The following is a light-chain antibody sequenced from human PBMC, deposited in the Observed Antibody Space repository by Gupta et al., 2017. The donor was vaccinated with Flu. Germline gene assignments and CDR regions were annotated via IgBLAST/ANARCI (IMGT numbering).Light chain of an antibody. V-gene: IGLV2-8*01. CDR2: EVI. CDR1: SSDVGGYNY. J-gene: IGLJ3*02. CDR3: SSYAGSNNLV. Sequence: QSALTQPPSASGSPGQSVTISYTGTSSDVGGYNYVSWYQQHPTKAPKLLIYEVIKRPSGVPDRFSGSKSGNTASLTVSALQTEDEADYYCSSYAGSNNLVFGGGTKLTVL.